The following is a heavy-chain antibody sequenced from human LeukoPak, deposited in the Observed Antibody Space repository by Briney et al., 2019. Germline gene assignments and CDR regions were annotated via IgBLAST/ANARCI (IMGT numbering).Heavy chain of an antibody. CDR2: LSGSGAGT. CDR3: AKGGRDVDF. V-gene: IGHV3-23*01. Sequence: GGSLRLSCAASGFTFSDYALGWVRQAPGRGLEWVATLSGSGAGTYYSDSVQGRFTISRDNSKRTLFLQMNSLRAEDTAVYYCAKGGRDVDFWGQGTLVTVSS. CDR1: GFTFSDYA. J-gene: IGHJ4*02.